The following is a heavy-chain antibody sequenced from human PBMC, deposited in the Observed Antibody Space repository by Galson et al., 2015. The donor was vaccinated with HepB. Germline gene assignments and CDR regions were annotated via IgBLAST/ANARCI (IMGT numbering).Heavy chain of an antibody. CDR2: ISSSSSYI. CDR1: GFTFSSYS. Sequence: SLRLSCAASGFTFSSYSMNWVRQAPGKGLEWVSSISSSSSYIYYADSVKGRFTISRDNAKNSLYLQMNSLRAEDTAVYYCASRAGFVGGPSRSGYYYAFDYWGQGTLVTVSS. CDR3: ASRAGFVGGPSRSGYYYAFDY. V-gene: IGHV3-21*01. D-gene: IGHD3-22*01. J-gene: IGHJ4*02.